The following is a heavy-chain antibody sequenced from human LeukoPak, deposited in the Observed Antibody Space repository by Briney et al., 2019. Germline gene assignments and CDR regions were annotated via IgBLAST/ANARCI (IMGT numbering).Heavy chain of an antibody. V-gene: IGHV3-33*05. J-gene: IGHJ5*02. CDR3: TRDEAARPDFDP. CDR1: GFTFTNYG. D-gene: IGHD6-6*01. CDR2: IQYDGSKK. Sequence: PGGSLRLSCTGSGFTFTNYGMNWVRQAPGKGLEWVSGIQYDGSKKYYAEFLEGRFTISRDDSKHTVYLQMNSLRAEDTAVYYCTRDEAARPDFDPWGQGTLVTVSS.